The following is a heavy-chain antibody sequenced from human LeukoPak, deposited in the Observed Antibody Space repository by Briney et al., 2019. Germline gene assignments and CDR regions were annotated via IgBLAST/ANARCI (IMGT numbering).Heavy chain of an antibody. Sequence: PSETLSLTCTVPGGSIRSSSYYWGWIRQPPGKGLEWIGSIYYSGSTYYNPSLKSRVTISVDTSKNQFSLKLSSVTAADTAVYYCARDRSWYMDVWGKGNTGTISS. D-gene: IGHD3-10*01. V-gene: IGHV4-39*07. J-gene: IGHJ6*03. CDR1: GGSIRSSSYY. CDR2: IYYSGST. CDR3: ARDRSWYMDV.